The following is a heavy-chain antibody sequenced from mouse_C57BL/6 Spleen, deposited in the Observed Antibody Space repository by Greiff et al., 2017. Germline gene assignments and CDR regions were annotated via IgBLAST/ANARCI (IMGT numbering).Heavy chain of an antibody. CDR2: ISSGSSTI. V-gene: IGHV5-17*01. Sequence: EVQLQESGGGLVKPGGSLKLSCAASGFTFSDYGMHWVRQAPEKGLEWVAYISSGSSTIYYADTVKGRFTISRDNAKNTLFLQMTSLRSEDTAMYYCARQGIPFAYWGQGTLVTVSA. CDR3: ARQGIPFAY. J-gene: IGHJ3*01. CDR1: GFTFSDYG.